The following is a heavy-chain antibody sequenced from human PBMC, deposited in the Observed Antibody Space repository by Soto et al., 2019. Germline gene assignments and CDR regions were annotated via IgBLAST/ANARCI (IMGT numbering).Heavy chain of an antibody. CDR1: GGSISSYY. CDR2: IYYSGST. J-gene: IGHJ4*02. V-gene: IGHV4-59*08. D-gene: IGHD4-17*01. CDR3: ARRYGYYFDY. Sequence: QVQLQESGPGLVKPSETLSLTCTVSGGSISSYYWSWIRQPPGKGLEWIGYIYYSGSTNYNPSLKRRVTIPVDTSKNQLSLKLRSVTAADTAVYYCARRYGYYFDYWGQGTLVTVSS.